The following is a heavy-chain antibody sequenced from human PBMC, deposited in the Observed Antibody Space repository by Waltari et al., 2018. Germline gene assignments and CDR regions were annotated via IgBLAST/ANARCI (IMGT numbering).Heavy chain of an antibody. V-gene: IGHV4-39*01. CDR3: ARRWGQLVPYGFDY. CDR1: GGSISSSSYY. Sequence: QLQLQESGPGLVKPSEPLSLTCTVSGGSISSSSYYWGWIRQPPGKGLEWIGSIYSSGSTYYNPSRKSRVTISVDTSKNQFSRKLSSGTAADTAVYYCARRWGQLVPYGFDYWGQGTLVTVSS. D-gene: IGHD6-6*01. J-gene: IGHJ4*02. CDR2: IYSSGST.